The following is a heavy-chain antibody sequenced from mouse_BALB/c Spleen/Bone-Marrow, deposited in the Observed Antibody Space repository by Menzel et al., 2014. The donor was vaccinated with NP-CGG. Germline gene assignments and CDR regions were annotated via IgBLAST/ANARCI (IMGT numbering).Heavy chain of an antibody. J-gene: IGHJ3*01. D-gene: IGHD1-1*01. V-gene: IGHV14-3*02. CDR3: APCYYGSSLFAY. CDR2: IDPANGNT. Sequence: VHVKQSGAELVKPGASVKLSCTASGFNIKDTYMHWVKQRPEQGLEWIGRIDPANGNTKYDPKFQGKATITADTSSNTAYLQLSSLTSEDTAVYYCAPCYYGSSLFAYWGQGTLVTVSA. CDR1: GFNIKDTY.